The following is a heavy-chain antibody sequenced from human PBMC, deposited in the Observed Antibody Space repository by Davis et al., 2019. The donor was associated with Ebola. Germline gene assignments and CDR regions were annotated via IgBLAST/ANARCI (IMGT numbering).Heavy chain of an antibody. J-gene: IGHJ4*02. CDR3: ARDSHYSGYDWDKPGY. CDR2: IKQDGSEK. CDR1: GFTFSSYW. D-gene: IGHD5-12*01. V-gene: IGHV3-7*03. Sequence: GESLKISCAASGFTFSSYWMSWVRQAPGKGLEWVANIKQDGSEKYYVDSVKGRFTISRDNAKNSLYLQMNSLRAEDTAVYYCARDSHYSGYDWDKPGYWGQGTLVTVSS.